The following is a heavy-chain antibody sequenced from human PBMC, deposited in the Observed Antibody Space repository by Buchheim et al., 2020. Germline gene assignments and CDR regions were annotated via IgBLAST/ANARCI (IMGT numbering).Heavy chain of an antibody. CDR1: GGSISSGGYY. D-gene: IGHD3-22*01. V-gene: IGHV4-31*03. Sequence: HLQESGPGLVKPSQTLSLTCTVSGGSISSGGYYWSWIRQHPGKGLEWIGYIYYRGSTYYNPSLKSRVTISVDTSKNQFSLKLSSVTAADTAVYYCAREGLGYYDSSGYYSGVDWFDPWGQGTL. CDR2: IYYRGST. J-gene: IGHJ5*02. CDR3: AREGLGYYDSSGYYSGVDWFDP.